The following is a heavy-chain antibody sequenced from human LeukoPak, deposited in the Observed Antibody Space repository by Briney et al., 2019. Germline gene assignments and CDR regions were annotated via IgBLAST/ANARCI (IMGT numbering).Heavy chain of an antibody. J-gene: IGHJ5*02. CDR2: IYYSGST. D-gene: IGHD3-10*01. CDR1: GGSISSYY. Sequence: SETLSLTCTVSGGSISSYYWSWIRQPPGKGLEWIGYIYYSGSTNYNPSLKSRVTISVDTSKNQFSLKLSSVTAADTAVYYCARPKGTAYYYGSGSQNNWFDPWGQGTLVTVSS. CDR3: ARPKGTAYYYGSGSQNNWFDP. V-gene: IGHV4-59*12.